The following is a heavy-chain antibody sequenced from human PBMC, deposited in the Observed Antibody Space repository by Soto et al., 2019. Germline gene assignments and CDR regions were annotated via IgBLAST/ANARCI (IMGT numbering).Heavy chain of an antibody. D-gene: IGHD6-6*01. CDR2: IYHSGST. CDR3: ARLRYSSSSFRFDP. J-gene: IGHJ5*02. Sequence: SETLSLTCAVSGGSISSGGYSWSWIRQPPGKGLEWIGYIYHSGSTYYNPSLKSRVTISVDRSKNQFSLKLSSVTAADTAVYYCARLRYSSSSFRFDPWGQGTLVTVSS. CDR1: GGSISSGGYS. V-gene: IGHV4-30-2*01.